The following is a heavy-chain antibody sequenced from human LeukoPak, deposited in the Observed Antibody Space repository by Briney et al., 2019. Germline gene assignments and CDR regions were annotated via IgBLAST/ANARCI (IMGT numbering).Heavy chain of an antibody. J-gene: IGHJ4*02. CDR1: GFIFSNAW. Sequence: RTGGSLRLSCAASGFIFSNAWMTWVRQAPGKGLEWVGRIKSKTDGGTTDYAAPVKGRFTISRDDSKNTLYLQMNSLKTEDTAVYYCTTALSQYSSGWHGNYFDYWGQGTLVTVSS. D-gene: IGHD6-19*01. CDR3: TTALSQYSSGWHGNYFDY. CDR2: IKSKTDGGTT. V-gene: IGHV3-15*01.